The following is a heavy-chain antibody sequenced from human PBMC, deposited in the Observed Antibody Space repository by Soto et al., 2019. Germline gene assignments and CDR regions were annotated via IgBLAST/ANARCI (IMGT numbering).Heavy chain of an antibody. CDR2: INAGNGNT. D-gene: IGHD6-13*01. CDR3: ARVAAGTGYFDY. J-gene: IGHJ4*02. V-gene: IGHV1-3*01. Sequence: QVPLVQSGAEVKKPGASVKVSCKASGYTFTSYAMHWVRQAPGQRLEWMGWINAGNGNTKYSQKFQGRVTITRDTTASTAYMELSSLRSEDTAVYYCARVAAGTGYFDYWGQGTLVTVSS. CDR1: GYTFTSYA.